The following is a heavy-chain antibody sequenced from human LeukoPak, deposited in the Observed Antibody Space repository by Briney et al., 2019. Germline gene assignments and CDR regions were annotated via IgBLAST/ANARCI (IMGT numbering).Heavy chain of an antibody. CDR2: IYPGDSDT. CDR1: GYSLTNYW. V-gene: IGHV5-51*01. J-gene: IGHJ4*02. D-gene: IGHD3-10*01. Sequence: GESLKISCKGSGYSLTNYWIAWVRQMPGKGLEWMGLIYPGDSDTRYSPSFQGQVTISADKSISTAYLQCSSLKASDTAMYYCARLGGTMGIDYWGQGTLVTVSS. CDR3: ARLGGTMGIDY.